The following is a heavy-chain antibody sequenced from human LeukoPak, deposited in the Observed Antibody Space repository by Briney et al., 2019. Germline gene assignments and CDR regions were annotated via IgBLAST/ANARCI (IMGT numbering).Heavy chain of an antibody. CDR3: AKRGYSYDFDY. CDR1: GFTFSSYG. J-gene: IGHJ4*02. CDR2: IWYDGSNK. V-gene: IGHV3-33*06. D-gene: IGHD5-18*01. Sequence: PGRSLRLXCAASGFTFSSYGMHWVRQAPGKELEWVAVIWYDGSNKYYADSVKGRFTISRDNSKNTLYLQMNSLRAEDTAVYYCAKRGYSYDFDYWGQGTLVTVSS.